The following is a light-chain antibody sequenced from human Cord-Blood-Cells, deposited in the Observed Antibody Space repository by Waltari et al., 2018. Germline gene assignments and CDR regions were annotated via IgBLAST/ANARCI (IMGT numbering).Light chain of an antibody. CDR3: QVWYSSSDHWV. J-gene: IGLJ3*02. CDR1: NIGSKS. CDR2: YDS. Sequence: SYVLTQPPSVSVAPGKTARITCGGNNIGSKSVHWYQQKPGQAPGLVIYYDSDRPSGIPERFSGSNSGNTATLTISRVEAGDEADYYCQVWYSSSDHWVFGGGTKLTVL. V-gene: IGLV3-21*04.